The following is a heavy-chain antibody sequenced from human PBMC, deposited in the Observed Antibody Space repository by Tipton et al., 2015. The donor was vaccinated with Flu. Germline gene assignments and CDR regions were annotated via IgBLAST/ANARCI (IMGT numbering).Heavy chain of an antibody. CDR2: IKSDGTST. Sequence: GSLRLSCAASGFSFSSHWMIWVRQPPGEGLVRVSRIKSDGTSTTYADSVKGRFTISRDNAENSVSLQMNNPRADDTAVYYCARDRRDTVYGGMDVWGQGTTVTVSS. CDR3: ARDRRDTVYGGMDV. D-gene: IGHD5/OR15-5a*01. CDR1: GFSFSSHW. J-gene: IGHJ6*02. V-gene: IGHV3-74*01.